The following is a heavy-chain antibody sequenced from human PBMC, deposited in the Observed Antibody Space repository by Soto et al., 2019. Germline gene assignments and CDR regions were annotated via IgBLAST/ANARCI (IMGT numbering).Heavy chain of an antibody. J-gene: IGHJ3*02. Sequence: QVQLVESGGGVVQPGRSLRLSCAASGFTFSSYAMHWVRQAPGKGLEWVAVISYDGSNKYYADSVKGRFTISRDNSKNTLYLQMNSLRAEDTVVYYCARGSGSPQHARAFDIWGQGTMVTVSS. CDR3: ARGSGSPQHARAFDI. CDR1: GFTFSSYA. V-gene: IGHV3-30-3*01. D-gene: IGHD1-26*01. CDR2: ISYDGSNK.